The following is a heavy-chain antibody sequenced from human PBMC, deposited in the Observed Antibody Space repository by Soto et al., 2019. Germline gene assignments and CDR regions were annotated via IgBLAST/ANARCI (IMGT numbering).Heavy chain of an antibody. V-gene: IGHV3-33*08. J-gene: IGHJ4*02. CDR3: AMDLYSGGNPEGADS. D-gene: IGHD4-4*01. CDR1: GFPFSSYG. CDR2: ISDDGSKE. Sequence: QVQLVESGGGVVQPGRSLRLSCAASGFPFSSYGMHWVRQVPGKGLEWAAVISDDGSKEWYADSVKGRFTISRDNSKNALALPMRSLAAADTAVYYCAMDLYSGGNPEGADSWGPGNVVTVSS.